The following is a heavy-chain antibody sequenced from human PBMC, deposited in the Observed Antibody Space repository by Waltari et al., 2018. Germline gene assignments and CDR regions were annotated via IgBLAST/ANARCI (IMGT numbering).Heavy chain of an antibody. CDR3: ARCEDWFDP. CDR1: GYSISSGYS. CDR2: IYHSGST. V-gene: IGHV4-38-2*01. J-gene: IGHJ5*02. Sequence: QVQLQESGPGLVKPSETLSLTCAVSGYSISSGYSWGWIRQPPGKGREWIGSIYHSGSTYYNPSHRSRVTISVDTSKNQFSLKLSAVTAADTDVYYCARCEDWFDPWGQGTLVTVSS.